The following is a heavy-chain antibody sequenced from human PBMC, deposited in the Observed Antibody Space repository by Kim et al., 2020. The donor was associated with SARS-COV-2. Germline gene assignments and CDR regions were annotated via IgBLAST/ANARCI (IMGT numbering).Heavy chain of an antibody. V-gene: IGHV1-69*04. D-gene: IGHD3-22*01. J-gene: IGHJ4*02. Sequence: FQGRVTITADKSTGTAYMELSSLRSEDTAVYYCAREVTYYYDSSGSYFDYWGQGTLVTVSS. CDR3: AREVTYYYDSSGSYFDY.